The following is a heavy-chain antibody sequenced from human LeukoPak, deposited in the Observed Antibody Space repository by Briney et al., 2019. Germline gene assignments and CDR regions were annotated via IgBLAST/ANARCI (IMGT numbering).Heavy chain of an antibody. V-gene: IGHV4-4*07. D-gene: IGHD3-16*02. CDR3: ASTVPGYDYVWGSYRSNSFDY. Sequence: SETLSLTCTVSGGSISSYYWSWLRPPAGKGLEWIGRIYTSGSTNYNPSLKSRVTISVDTSKNQFSLKLSSVAAADTAVYYCASTVPGYDYVWGSYRSNSFDYWGQGTLVTVSS. CDR1: GGSISSYY. J-gene: IGHJ4*02. CDR2: IYTSGST.